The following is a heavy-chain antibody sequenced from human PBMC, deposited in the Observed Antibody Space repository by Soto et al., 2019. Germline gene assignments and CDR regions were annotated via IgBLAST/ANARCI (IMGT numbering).Heavy chain of an antibody. V-gene: IGHV1-69*12. D-gene: IGHD1-7*01. CDR1: GGTFSSYA. CDR3: ASQMGVTGTYGHYYGMDV. J-gene: IGHJ6*02. Sequence: QVQLVQSGAEVKKPGSSVKVSCKASGGTFSSYAISWVRQAPGQGLEWMGGIIPIFGTANYAQKFQGRVTITADESTSTAYMELSSLNSEDMAVYDCASQMGVTGTYGHYYGMDVWGQGTTVTVSS. CDR2: IIPIFGTA.